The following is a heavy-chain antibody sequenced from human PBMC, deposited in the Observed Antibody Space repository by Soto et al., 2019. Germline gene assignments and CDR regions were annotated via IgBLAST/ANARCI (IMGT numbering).Heavy chain of an antibody. CDR2: ISGSGGST. CDR1: GFTFSSYA. Sequence: GGSLILSCAASGFTFSSYAMSWVRQAPGKGLEWVSAISGSGGSTYYADSVKGRFTISRDNSKNTLYLQMNSLRAEDTAVYYCAKIPQVDCSSTSCYPPLLYFDYWGQGTLVTVSS. V-gene: IGHV3-23*01. D-gene: IGHD2-2*01. CDR3: AKIPQVDCSSTSCYPPLLYFDY. J-gene: IGHJ4*02.